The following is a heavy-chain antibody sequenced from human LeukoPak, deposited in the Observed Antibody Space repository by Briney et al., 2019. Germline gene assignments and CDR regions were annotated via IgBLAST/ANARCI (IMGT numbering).Heavy chain of an antibody. V-gene: IGHV3-7*01. Sequence: GGSLRLSCTASGFNFGNSWMTWVRQAPGKGLEWVANINRDGIEKYYVDSVKGRSTISRDNAKNSLYLQMNNLRAEDTAVYYCARGGYTSSNYWSYWGQGTLVTVSS. CDR2: INRDGIEK. D-gene: IGHD6-13*01. CDR1: GFNFGNSW. CDR3: ARGGYTSSNYWSY. J-gene: IGHJ4*02.